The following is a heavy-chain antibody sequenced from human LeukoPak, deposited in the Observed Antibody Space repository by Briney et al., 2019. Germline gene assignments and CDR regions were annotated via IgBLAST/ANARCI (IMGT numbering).Heavy chain of an antibody. CDR3: ARRAARDFDY. Sequence: SETLSLTCTVSGGSISSNSYYWGWIRQSPGKGLEWIANIYYTGSTYYNPSLKSRITISVDTSKSQFSLELSSVTAADTAIYYCARRAARDFDYWGQGTLVTVSS. CDR1: GGSISSNSYY. J-gene: IGHJ4*02. D-gene: IGHD6-6*01. CDR2: IYYTGST. V-gene: IGHV4-39*07.